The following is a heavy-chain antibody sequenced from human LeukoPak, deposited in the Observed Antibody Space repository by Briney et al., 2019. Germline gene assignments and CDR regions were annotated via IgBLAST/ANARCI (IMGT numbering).Heavy chain of an antibody. CDR2: ISASGGST. CDR1: GFTFSSSA. D-gene: IGHD3-16*01. V-gene: IGHV3-23*01. Sequence: GGSLRLSCAASGFTFSSSAMSWVRQVPGKGLEWVSGISASGGSTYYADSVRGRFTISRDNSKNTLYVQMNSLRAEDTAVYYCARGGGDYYYGMDVWGQGTTVTVSS. J-gene: IGHJ6*02. CDR3: ARGGGDYYYGMDV.